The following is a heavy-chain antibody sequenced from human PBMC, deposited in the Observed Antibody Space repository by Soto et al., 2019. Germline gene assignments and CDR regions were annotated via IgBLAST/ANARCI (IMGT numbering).Heavy chain of an antibody. D-gene: IGHD3-10*01. CDR3: TTGVWFGEFHSEDAFDI. J-gene: IGHJ3*02. V-gene: IGHV3-15*01. CDR2: IKSKTDGGTT. CDR1: GFTFSNAW. Sequence: GGSLRLSCAASGFTFSNAWMSWVRQAPGKGLEWVGRIKSKTDGGTTDYVEPVKGRFTISRDDSKNTLYLQMNSLKTEDTAVYYCTTGVWFGEFHSEDAFDIWGQGTMVTVSS.